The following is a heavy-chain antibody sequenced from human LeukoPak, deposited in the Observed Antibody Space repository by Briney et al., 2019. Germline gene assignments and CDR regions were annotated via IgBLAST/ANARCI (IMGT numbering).Heavy chain of an antibody. V-gene: IGHV3-74*01. J-gene: IGHJ6*02. CDR1: GFTFSSYW. D-gene: IGHD1/OR15-1a*01. CDR2: INSDGSST. Sequence: GGSLRLSCTASGFTFSSYWMHWVRQAPGKGLVWVSRINSDGSSTSYADSVKGRFTISRHNSKNTLYLQMNSLRAEDTAVYYCASVAKTKRTGTGYYYYGMDVWGQGTTVTVSS. CDR3: ASVAKTKRTGTGYYYYGMDV.